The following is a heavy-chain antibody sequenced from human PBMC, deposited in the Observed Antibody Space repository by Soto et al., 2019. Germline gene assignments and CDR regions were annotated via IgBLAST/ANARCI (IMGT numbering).Heavy chain of an antibody. V-gene: IGHV3-13*01. CDR3: ARGYSYDRSGYLIDY. CDR2: IGTAGDT. D-gene: IGHD3-22*01. Sequence: GALRLSCAASGFTFSSYDMHWVRQATGKGLEWVSAIGTAGDTYYPGSVKGRFTISRENAKNSLYLQMNSLRAEDTAVYYCARGYSYDRSGYLIDYWGQGTLVTVSS. J-gene: IGHJ4*02. CDR1: GFTFSSYD.